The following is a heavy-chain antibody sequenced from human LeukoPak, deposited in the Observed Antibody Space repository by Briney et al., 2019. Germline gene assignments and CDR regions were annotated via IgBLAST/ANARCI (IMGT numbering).Heavy chain of an antibody. Sequence: SGTLSLTCAVSGGSISSSNWWSWVRQPPGKGLEWIGEIYHSGSTNYNPSLKSRVTISVDKSKNQFSLKLSSVTAADTAVYYCARVTAVAGRPLDYWGQGTLVTVSS. D-gene: IGHD6-19*01. CDR3: ARVTAVAGRPLDY. CDR1: GGSISSSNW. CDR2: IYHSGST. V-gene: IGHV4-4*02. J-gene: IGHJ4*02.